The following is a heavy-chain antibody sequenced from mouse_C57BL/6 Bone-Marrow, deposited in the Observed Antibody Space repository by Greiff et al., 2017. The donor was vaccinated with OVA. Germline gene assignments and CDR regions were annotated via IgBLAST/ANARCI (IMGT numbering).Heavy chain of an antibody. J-gene: IGHJ1*03. Sequence: EVQLQQSGPELVKPGASVKISCKASGYTFTDYYMNWVKQSHGKSLEWIGDINPNNGGTSYNQKLKGKATLTVDKSSSTAYMELRSLTSEDSAVYYCARGGYSNYDYWYFDVWGTGTTVTVSS. V-gene: IGHV1-26*01. CDR2: INPNNGGT. CDR1: GYTFTDYY. CDR3: ARGGYSNYDYWYFDV. D-gene: IGHD2-5*01.